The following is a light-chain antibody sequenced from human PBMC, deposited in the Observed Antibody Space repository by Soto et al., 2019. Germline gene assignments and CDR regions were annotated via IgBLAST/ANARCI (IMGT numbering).Light chain of an antibody. J-gene: IGKJ1*01. V-gene: IGKV2-30*01. CDR1: QSLVYSDGNTY. CDR2: KVS. Sequence: DVVMTQSPLSLPVTLGQPASISCRSSQSLVYSDGNTYLNRFQQRPGQSPRSLIYKVSNRDSGVPDRFSGSGSGTDVTLTISRVEAEDVGVYYCMQGTHWPRTFGQGTKVEIK. CDR3: MQGTHWPRT.